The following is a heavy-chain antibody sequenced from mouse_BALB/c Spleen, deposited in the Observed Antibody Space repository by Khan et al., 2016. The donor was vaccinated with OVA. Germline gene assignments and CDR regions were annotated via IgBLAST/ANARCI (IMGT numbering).Heavy chain of an antibody. V-gene: IGHV14-3*02. D-gene: IGHD2-1*01. J-gene: IGHJ3*01. CDR1: GFNIKDTY. Sequence: VRLQQSGAELVKPGASVKLSCSASGFNIKDTYIHWMQQSPEQGLEWIGRIDPPNDDSKYGPKFPAKATLTANTSSHTAYLLLSSLTSDDTAVYYCATLYGNTFAYWGQGTLVSVSA. CDR3: ATLYGNTFAY. CDR2: IDPPNDDS.